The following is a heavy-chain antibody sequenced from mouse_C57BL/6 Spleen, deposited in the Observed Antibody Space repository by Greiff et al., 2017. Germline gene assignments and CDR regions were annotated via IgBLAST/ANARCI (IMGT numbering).Heavy chain of an antibody. Sequence: QVQLQQSGAELVRPGTSVKLSCKASGYTFTSYWMHWVKQRPGQGLEWIGVIDPSDSYTNYNQKFKGKATLTVDTSSSTAYMQLSSLTSEDSAVYYCARWDDYAWFAYWGQGTLVTVSA. CDR2: IDPSDSYT. V-gene: IGHV1-59*01. CDR3: ARWDDYAWFAY. J-gene: IGHJ3*01. D-gene: IGHD2-4*01. CDR1: GYTFTSYW.